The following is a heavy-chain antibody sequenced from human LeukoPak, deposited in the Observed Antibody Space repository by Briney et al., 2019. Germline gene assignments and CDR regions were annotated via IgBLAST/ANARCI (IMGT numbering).Heavy chain of an antibody. Sequence: GESLKISCKGSGYSFTSYWIGWVRQMPGKGLEWMGIIYPGDSDTRYSPSFQGQVTISADKSISTAYLQWSSLKASDTAMYYCARHRSAYYGPGSYDYWGQGTLVTVSS. CDR3: ARHRSAYYGPGSYDY. V-gene: IGHV5-51*01. CDR1: GYSFTSYW. CDR2: IYPGDSDT. D-gene: IGHD3-10*01. J-gene: IGHJ4*02.